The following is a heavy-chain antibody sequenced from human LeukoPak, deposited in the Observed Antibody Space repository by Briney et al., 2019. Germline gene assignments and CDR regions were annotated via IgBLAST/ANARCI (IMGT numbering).Heavy chain of an antibody. CDR2: INHSGST. CDR1: GWSFSGYY. Sequence: PSETLSLNCAVDGWSFSGYYWSLIRQPPGKGLEWIGVINHSGSTNYNPSLKSRVTISVDTSKNQFSLKLSSVTAADTAVYYCARTYYDFWSGYYSYYFDYWGQGTLVTVSS. J-gene: IGHJ4*02. V-gene: IGHV4-34*01. CDR3: ARTYYDFWSGYYSYYFDY. D-gene: IGHD3-3*01.